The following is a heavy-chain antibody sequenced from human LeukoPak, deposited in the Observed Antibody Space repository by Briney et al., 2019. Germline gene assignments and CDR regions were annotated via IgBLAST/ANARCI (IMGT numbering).Heavy chain of an antibody. Sequence: GGSLRLSCAASGFTVSSNYMSGVRQAPGKGLDWVSIIYSGWSTYYADSVNGRFTISRDNSKNTLDLQMNSLRAEDKAVSYCARQSSGSSFDYWGQGTLVTVSS. CDR1: GFTVSSNY. V-gene: IGHV3-66*04. CDR3: ARQSSGSSFDY. J-gene: IGHJ4*02. CDR2: IYSGWST. D-gene: IGHD1-26*01.